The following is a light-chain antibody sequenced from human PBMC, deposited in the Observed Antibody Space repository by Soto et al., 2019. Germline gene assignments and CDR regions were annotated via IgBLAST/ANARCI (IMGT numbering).Light chain of an antibody. CDR3: QYYGSSPRGVV. CDR2: GNS. CDR1: SSSIGAGYD. V-gene: IGLV1-40*01. Sequence: QSVLTQPPSVSGAPGQRVTISCTGSSSSIGAGYDVHWYQQLPGTAPKLLIYGNSNRPSGVTDRFSGSKSGTSASLAITGLQAEDEADYYCQYYGSSPRGVVFGGGTKVTVL. J-gene: IGLJ2*01.